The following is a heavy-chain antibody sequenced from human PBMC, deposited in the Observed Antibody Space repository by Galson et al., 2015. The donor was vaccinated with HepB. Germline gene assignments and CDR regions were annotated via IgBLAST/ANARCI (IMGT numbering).Heavy chain of an antibody. V-gene: IGHV3-30*18. CDR1: GFTFSSYG. Sequence: SLRLSCAASGFTFSSYGMHWVRQAPGKGLEWVAVISYDGSNKYYADSVKGRFTISRDNSKNTLYLQMNSLRAEDTAVYYCAKVFDRRDDYGGPTFDYWGQGTLVTVSS. CDR2: ISYDGSNK. CDR3: AKVFDRRDDYGGPTFDY. J-gene: IGHJ4*02. D-gene: IGHD4-23*01.